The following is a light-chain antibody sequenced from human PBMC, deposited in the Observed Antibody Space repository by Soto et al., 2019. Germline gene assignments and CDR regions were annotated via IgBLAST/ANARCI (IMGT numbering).Light chain of an antibody. CDR1: NSNIGAGYD. CDR2: GNT. V-gene: IGLV1-40*01. J-gene: IGLJ3*02. Sequence: QSVLTQPPSVSGAPGQRVTMSCTGSNSNIGAGYDVHWYQQFPGTAPRLVIYGNTNRPSGVPDRFSGSKSGTSASLAITGLQAEHEAEYYCQSYDSSLSGLWVFGGGTKLTVL. CDR3: QSYDSSLSGLWV.